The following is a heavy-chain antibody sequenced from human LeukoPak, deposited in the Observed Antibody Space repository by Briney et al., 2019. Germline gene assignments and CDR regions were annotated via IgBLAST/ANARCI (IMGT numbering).Heavy chain of an antibody. Sequence: QASETLSLTCTVSGGSISSYYWSWIRQPPGKGLEWIGYIYYSGSTNHNPSLKSRVTISVDTSKNQFSLKLSSVTAADTAVYYCARSGYSGYDWGVFDYWGQGTLVTVSS. CDR1: GGSISSYY. CDR2: IYYSGST. V-gene: IGHV4-59*08. D-gene: IGHD5-12*01. CDR3: ARSGYSGYDWGVFDY. J-gene: IGHJ4*02.